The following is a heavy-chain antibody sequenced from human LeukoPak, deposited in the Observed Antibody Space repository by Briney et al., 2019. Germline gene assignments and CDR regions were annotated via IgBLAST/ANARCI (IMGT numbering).Heavy chain of an antibody. Sequence: SETLSLTCAVYGGSFSGYYWSWIRQAPGKGLEWIGEINHSGSTDYNPSLKSRVTISVDTSKNQFSLKLSSVTAADTAVYYCASKMYSSRMQLPPGIWFDPWGQGTLVTVSS. CDR3: ASKMYSSRMQLPPGIWFDP. CDR2: INHSGST. D-gene: IGHD6-19*01. V-gene: IGHV4-34*01. CDR1: GGSFSGYY. J-gene: IGHJ5*02.